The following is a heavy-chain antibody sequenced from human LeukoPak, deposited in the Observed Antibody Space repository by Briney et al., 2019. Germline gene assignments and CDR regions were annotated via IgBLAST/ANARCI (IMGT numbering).Heavy chain of an antibody. CDR3: AKSNGYGLIDI. D-gene: IGHD3-22*01. V-gene: IGHV4-59*12. CDR2: FYYSGNT. Sequence: SETLSLTCTVSGGSISSYYWSWIRQPPGKGLEWIGYFYYSGNTNYNPSLKSRVTISLDTSRNQFSLKLNSVTAADTAVYYCAKSNGYGLIDIWGQGTMVTVSS. CDR1: GGSISSYY. J-gene: IGHJ3*02.